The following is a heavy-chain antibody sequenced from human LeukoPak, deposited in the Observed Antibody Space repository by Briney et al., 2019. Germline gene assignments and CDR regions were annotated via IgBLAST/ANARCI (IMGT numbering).Heavy chain of an antibody. CDR1: GFTFSGSA. Sequence: GGSLRLSCAASGFTFSGSAMHWVRQASGKGLEWVGRIRSKANSYATAYAASVKGRFTISRDDSKNTAYLQMNSLRAEDTAVYYCARRGDYYYYYMDVWGKGTTVTISS. CDR2: IRSKANSYAT. V-gene: IGHV3-73*01. CDR3: ARRGDYYYYYMDV. J-gene: IGHJ6*03.